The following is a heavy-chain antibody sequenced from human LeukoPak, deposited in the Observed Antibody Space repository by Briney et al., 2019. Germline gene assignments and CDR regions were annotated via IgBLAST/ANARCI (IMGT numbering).Heavy chain of an antibody. CDR1: GFTFSSYW. J-gene: IGHJ4*02. CDR3: ARFIVGATAYDY. Sequence: QPGGSLRLSCAASGFTFSSYWMHWVRQAPGKGLVWISRINSDGSSTSYADSVKGRFTISRDNAKNTLYLQMNSLRAEDTAVYYCARFIVGATAYDYWGQGTLVTVSS. CDR2: INSDGSST. D-gene: IGHD1-26*01. V-gene: IGHV3-74*01.